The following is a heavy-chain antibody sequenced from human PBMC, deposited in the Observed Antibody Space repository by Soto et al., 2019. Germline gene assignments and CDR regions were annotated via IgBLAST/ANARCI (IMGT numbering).Heavy chain of an antibody. D-gene: IGHD1-26*01. CDR3: ALGGPISGSYWGGDY. CDR2: ISAYTGNT. J-gene: IGHJ4*02. Sequence: QVQLVQSGAEVKKPGASAKVSCKASGYTFSSSDISWVRQAPGQGLEWMGWISAYTGNTNYAQRLQGRLTMTTDTSTNTADVELRSLRSDDTAVYYCALGGPISGSYWGGDYWGQGTLVTVSS. V-gene: IGHV1-18*01. CDR1: GYTFSSSD.